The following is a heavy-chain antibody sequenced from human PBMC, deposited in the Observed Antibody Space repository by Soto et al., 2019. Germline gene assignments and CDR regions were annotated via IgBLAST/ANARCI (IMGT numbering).Heavy chain of an antibody. V-gene: IGHV3-23*01. CDR3: AKGLIGRAGYNWFDS. J-gene: IGHJ5*01. D-gene: IGHD1-26*01. CDR1: GFTFSSYA. CDR2: ISGSGGST. Sequence: EVQLLESGGGLVQPGGSLRLSCAASGFTFSSYAMTWVRQAPGKGLEWVSAISGSGGSTYYADSVKGRFTISRDNAKNTLYRQTDGLRADDTAVYYCAKGLIGRAGYNWFDSLGQGTLVTVSS.